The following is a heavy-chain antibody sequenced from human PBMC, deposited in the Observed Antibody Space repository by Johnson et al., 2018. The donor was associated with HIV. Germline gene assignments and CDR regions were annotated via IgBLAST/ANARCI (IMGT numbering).Heavy chain of an antibody. V-gene: IGHV3-30-3*01. Sequence: QVQLVESGGGVVQPGRPLRLSCAASGFTFSSYAMHWVRQAPGKGLEWVAVISYDGDNIYYADSVKGRFTISRDNSKNTLDLQMNSLRAEDTALYYCARGVLLWFRELSSLNDAFDIWGQGTMVTVSS. CDR2: ISYDGDNI. CDR3: ARGVLLWFRELSSLNDAFDI. J-gene: IGHJ3*02. D-gene: IGHD3-10*01. CDR1: GFTFSSYA.